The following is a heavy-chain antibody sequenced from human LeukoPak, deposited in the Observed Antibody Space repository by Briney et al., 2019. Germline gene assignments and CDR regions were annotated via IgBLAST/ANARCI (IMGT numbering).Heavy chain of an antibody. CDR1: GGTFSSYA. V-gene: IGHV1-69*13. D-gene: IGHD2-2*01. CDR3: ARYIVVVPAASPSEAGDYYYYMDV. Sequence: ASVKVSCKASGGTFSSYAISWVRQAPEQGLEWMGGIIPIFGTANYAQKFQGRVTITADESTSTAYIELSSLRSEDTAVYYCARYIVVVPAASPSEAGDYYYYMDVWGKGTTVTVSS. J-gene: IGHJ6*03. CDR2: IIPIFGTA.